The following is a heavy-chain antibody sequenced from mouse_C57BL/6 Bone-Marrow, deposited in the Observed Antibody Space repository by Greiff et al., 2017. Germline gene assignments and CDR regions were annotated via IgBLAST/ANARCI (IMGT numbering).Heavy chain of an antibody. V-gene: IGHV1-55*01. CDR1: GYTFTSYW. J-gene: IGHJ2*01. Sequence: QVQLQQPGAELVKPGASVKMSCKASGYTFTSYWITWVKQRPGQGLEWIGDIYPTSGSTNYNEKFKSKAILTVDTSSNTAYMQLSILTSEDSAVFYCAISGPLGRSFDYWGQGTTLTVSS. CDR2: IYPTSGST. CDR3: AISGPLGRSFDY. D-gene: IGHD4-1*01.